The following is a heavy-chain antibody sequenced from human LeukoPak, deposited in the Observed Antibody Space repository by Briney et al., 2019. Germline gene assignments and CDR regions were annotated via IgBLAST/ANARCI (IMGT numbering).Heavy chain of an antibody. D-gene: IGHD4-17*01. CDR1: GFTFSFYW. Sequence: PGGSLRLSCAASGFTFSFYWMSWVRQAPGKGLEWVANIKQDGSEKYYVDSVKGRFTIFRDNTKNSLYLQMNSLRAEDTAVYYCARDDTVTTRVGFIDWGQGTLVTVSS. CDR3: ARDDTVTTRVGFID. CDR2: IKQDGSEK. V-gene: IGHV3-7*01. J-gene: IGHJ4*02.